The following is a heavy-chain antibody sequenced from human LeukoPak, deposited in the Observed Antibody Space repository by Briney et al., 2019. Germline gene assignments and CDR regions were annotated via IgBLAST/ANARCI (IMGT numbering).Heavy chain of an antibody. Sequence: PGRSLRLSCTASGFTFGDYAMSWVRQAPGKGLEWVGFIRSKAYGGTTEYAASVKGRCTISRDDSKSIAYLQMNSLKTEDTAVYYCTSLRYSYGEDAFDIWGQGTMVTVSS. D-gene: IGHD5-18*01. CDR2: IRSKAYGGTT. V-gene: IGHV3-49*04. J-gene: IGHJ3*02. CDR3: TSLRYSYGEDAFDI. CDR1: GFTFGDYA.